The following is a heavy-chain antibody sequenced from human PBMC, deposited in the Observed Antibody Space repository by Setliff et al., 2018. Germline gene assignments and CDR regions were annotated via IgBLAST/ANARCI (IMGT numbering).Heavy chain of an antibody. J-gene: IGHJ5*02. Sequence: GASVKVSCKASGYTFTSYAMHWVRQAPGQRLEWMGWINAGNGNTKYSQKLQGRVTITRDTSANTAYMELSSLRSEDTAVYYCARDTYIGDFWSGYYIQGQFDPWGQGTLVTVSS. D-gene: IGHD3-3*01. CDR3: ARDTYIGDFWSGYYIQGQFDP. V-gene: IGHV1-3*01. CDR2: INAGNGNT. CDR1: GYTFTSYA.